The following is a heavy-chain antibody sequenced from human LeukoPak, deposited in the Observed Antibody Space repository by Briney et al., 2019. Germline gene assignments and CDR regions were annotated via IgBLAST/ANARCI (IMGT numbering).Heavy chain of an antibody. CDR2: IYSGGST. V-gene: IGHV3-66*01. D-gene: IGHD6-13*01. CDR1: GFTVSSNY. CDR3: ARVGYTGTWYSSPPFDY. Sequence: GGSLRLSCAASGFTVSSNYMSWVRQAPGKGLEWVSIIYSGGSTYYADSVKGRFTISRDNSKNTLYLQMNSLRAEDTAVYYCARVGYTGTWYSSPPFDYWGQGTLVTVSS. J-gene: IGHJ4*02.